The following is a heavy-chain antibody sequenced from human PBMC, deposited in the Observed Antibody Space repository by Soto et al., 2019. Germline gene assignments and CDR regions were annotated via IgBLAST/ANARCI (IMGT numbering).Heavy chain of an antibody. CDR2: INHSGST. CDR3: ARGPLWVVVVPAARNWFDP. J-gene: IGHJ5*02. CDR1: GGSFSGYY. D-gene: IGHD2-2*01. V-gene: IGHV4-34*01. Sequence: QVQLQQWGAGLLKPSETLSLTCAVYGGSFSGYYWSWIRQPPGKGLEWIGEINHSGSTNYNPSLKSRFTLSVDTSKNQFSLKLSSVTAADTAVYYCARGPLWVVVVPAARNWFDPWGQGTLVTVSS.